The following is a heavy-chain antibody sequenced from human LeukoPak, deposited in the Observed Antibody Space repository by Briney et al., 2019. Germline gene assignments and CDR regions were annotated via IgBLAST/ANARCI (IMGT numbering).Heavy chain of an antibody. CDR2: ISAYNGDT. Sequence: ASVKVSCKASGYTFTSYGISWVRQAPGQGLEWMGWISAYNGDTNYAQKFQGRGTMTTDTSTSTGYMELRSLTSDDTAVYYCARDLKRTVGATTASDYWGQGTLVTVSS. V-gene: IGHV1-18*01. J-gene: IGHJ4*02. CDR1: GYTFTSYG. CDR3: ARDLKRTVGATTASDY. D-gene: IGHD1-26*01.